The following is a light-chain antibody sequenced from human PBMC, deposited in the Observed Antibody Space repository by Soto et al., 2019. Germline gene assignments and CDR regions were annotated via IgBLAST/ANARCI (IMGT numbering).Light chain of an antibody. Sequence: EIVLTQSPGTLSLSPGARATLSCRASQSISSSSLAWYQQKPGQSPRPLMYGASSRATGIPDRFGGSGSGTDFTVSISRLEIEDFAVYYCQQCCSSPFTFGPGTKVDIK. CDR2: GAS. V-gene: IGKV3-20*01. CDR1: QSISSSS. CDR3: QQCCSSPFT. J-gene: IGKJ3*01.